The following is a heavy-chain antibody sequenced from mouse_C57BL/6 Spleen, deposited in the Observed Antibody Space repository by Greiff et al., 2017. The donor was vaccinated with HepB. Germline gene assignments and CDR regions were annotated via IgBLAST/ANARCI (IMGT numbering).Heavy chain of an antibody. CDR3: ARYDYGSSFYAMDY. CDR2: IDPSDSYT. D-gene: IGHD1-1*01. Sequence: QVQLQQPGAELVMPGASVKLSCKASGYTFTSYWMHWVKQRPGQGLEWIGEIDPSDSYTNYNQKFKGKSTLTVDKSSRTAYMQLSSLTSEDSAVYYCARYDYGSSFYAMDYWGQGTSVTVSS. CDR1: GYTFTSYW. J-gene: IGHJ4*01. V-gene: IGHV1-69*01.